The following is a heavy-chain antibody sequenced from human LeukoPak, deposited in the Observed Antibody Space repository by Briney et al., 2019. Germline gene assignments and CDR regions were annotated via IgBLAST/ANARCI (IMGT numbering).Heavy chain of an antibody. J-gene: IGHJ4*02. CDR2: INHSGST. Sequence: PSETLSLTCAVYGGSSSGYYWSWIRQPPGKGLEWIGEINHSGSTNYNPSLKSRVTISVDTSKNQFSLKLSSVTAADTAVYYCARGGGSYSLDYWGQGTLVTVSS. V-gene: IGHV4-34*01. D-gene: IGHD1-26*01. CDR1: GGSSSGYY. CDR3: ARGGGSYSLDY.